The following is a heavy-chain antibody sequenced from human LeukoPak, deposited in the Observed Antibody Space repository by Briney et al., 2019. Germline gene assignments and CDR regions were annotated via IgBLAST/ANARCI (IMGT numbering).Heavy chain of an antibody. J-gene: IGHJ4*02. CDR3: SRVAEDYGGNCLDY. CDR1: GFTFGDYG. CDR2: INSKADGGTT. Sequence: PGRSLRLCCTGSGFTFGDYGMGWVRQAPGKGLEWVGFINSKADGGTTQYAASVKGRFTISRDDSKSIAYLQTNSLKTEDTGVYYCSRVAEDYGGNCLDYWGQGTQVTVSS. V-gene: IGHV3-49*04. D-gene: IGHD4-23*01.